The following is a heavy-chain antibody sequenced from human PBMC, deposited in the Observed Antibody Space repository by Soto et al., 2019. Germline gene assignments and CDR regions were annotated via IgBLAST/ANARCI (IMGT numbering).Heavy chain of an antibody. J-gene: IGHJ4*02. CDR1: GGSISSGGYY. CDR3: ARGPSGDKVHY. CDR2: IYYSGST. D-gene: IGHD7-27*01. Sequence: SETLSLTCTVSGGSISSGGYYWSWLRQHPGKGLEWIGYIYYSGSTYYNPSLKSRVTISLDTSKNHFSLTLSSVTAADTAVYYCARGPSGDKVHYWGQGALVTVSS. V-gene: IGHV4-30-4*01.